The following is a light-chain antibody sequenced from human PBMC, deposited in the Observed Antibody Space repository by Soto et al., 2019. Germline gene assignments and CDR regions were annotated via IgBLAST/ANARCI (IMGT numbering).Light chain of an antibody. V-gene: IGLV2-14*01. CDR3: SSHTTSGTLI. CDR1: SSDVGGYNY. J-gene: IGLJ2*01. CDR2: EVN. Sequence: QSALTQPASVSGSPGQSITISCTGTSSDVGGYNYVSWYQQHPGKAPKLMIYEVNNRPSGVSNRFSGSKSGNTASLTIPGLQAEDEAYYYCSSHTTSGTLIFGGGTKLTVL.